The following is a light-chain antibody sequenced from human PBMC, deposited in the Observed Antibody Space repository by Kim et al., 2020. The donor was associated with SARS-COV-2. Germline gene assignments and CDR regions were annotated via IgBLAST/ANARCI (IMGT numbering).Light chain of an antibody. CDR1: SGTIASNF. V-gene: IGLV6-57*01. CDR2: EDD. J-gene: IGLJ3*02. Sequence: NFMLTQPHSVSESPGKTVTIFCTPDSGTIASNFVQWFQQRPGSSPTTVIFEDDRRPSGVPDRFSGSVDVSSNSASLTISGLKTEDEADYYCQSYDSSTWVFGGGTKLTVL. CDR3: QSYDSSTWV.